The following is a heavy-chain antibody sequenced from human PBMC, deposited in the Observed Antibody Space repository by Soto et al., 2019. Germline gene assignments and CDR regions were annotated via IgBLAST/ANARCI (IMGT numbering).Heavy chain of an antibody. D-gene: IGHD3-3*01. CDR2: IYRDGST. Sequence: GGSLRLSCAASGFTVSSNYMSWVRQAPGKGLEWVSVIYRDGSTYYADSVKGRFTISRDNSKNTLYLQMNSLRAEDTAVYYCARDLGGSGHYTGFDDWGQGTLVTVSS. V-gene: IGHV3-66*01. J-gene: IGHJ4*02. CDR3: ARDLGGSGHYTGFDD. CDR1: GFTVSSNY.